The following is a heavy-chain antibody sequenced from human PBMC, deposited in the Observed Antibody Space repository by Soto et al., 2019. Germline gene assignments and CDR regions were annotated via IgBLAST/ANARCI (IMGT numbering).Heavy chain of an antibody. D-gene: IGHD1-26*01. V-gene: IGHV3-73*02. CDR3: AKYSGGSSAPAA. CDR1: GFAFSGYA. J-gene: IGHJ5*02. Sequence: VQLVESGGGLVQPGGSLKLSCAASGFAFSGYAVNWVRQASGKGLEWVGRIENKAQSYATTYAESVKGRFSISRDDSKNTAYLQLNSLKIEDTAVYYCAKYSGGSSAPAALGQGTLVTVSS. CDR2: IENKAQSYAT.